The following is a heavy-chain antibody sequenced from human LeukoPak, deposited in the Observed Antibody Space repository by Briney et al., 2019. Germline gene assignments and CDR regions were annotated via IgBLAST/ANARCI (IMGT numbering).Heavy chain of an antibody. Sequence: GGSLRLSCAASGFTFTSYGMSWVRQAPGKGLEWVPVTSTGGGSTYYADSVKGRFTISRDNSKNTLYLQMNSLRAEDTAVYYCAKMTGGYSHGYIDYWGQGTLVTVSS. CDR2: TSTGGGST. CDR3: AKMTGGYSHGYIDY. V-gene: IGHV3-23*01. CDR1: GFTFTSYG. D-gene: IGHD5-18*01. J-gene: IGHJ4*02.